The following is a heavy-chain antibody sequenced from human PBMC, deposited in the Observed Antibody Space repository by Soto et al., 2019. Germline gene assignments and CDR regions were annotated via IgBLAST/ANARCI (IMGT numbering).Heavy chain of an antibody. V-gene: IGHV1-69*01. Sequence: QVRLVQSGPEVKRPGSSVKISCKSSGDSFSRFAVTWDRQAPGQGLEWMGGIIPLTGTANYIQKFRGRVTITADDSSSTVYMEVSSLRSDDTAVYYCVRLGLDLDFDHWGQGTLITVS. CDR2: IIPLTGTA. D-gene: IGHD1-1*01. J-gene: IGHJ4*02. CDR1: GDSFSRFA. CDR3: VRLGLDLDFDH.